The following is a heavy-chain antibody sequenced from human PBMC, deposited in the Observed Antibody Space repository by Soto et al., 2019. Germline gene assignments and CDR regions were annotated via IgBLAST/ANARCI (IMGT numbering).Heavy chain of an antibody. J-gene: IGHJ5*02. CDR1: WDSVSINSAA. CDR3: ARTLGWLDP. CDR2: TYYRSKWFK. V-gene: IGHV6-1*01. Sequence: SQNLSLTCAISWDSVSINSAAWNWIRQSPSRGLEWLVRTYYRSKWFKEYAASVKSRITINPDTSKNQFSLHLNSVSPEDKAVYYCARTLGWLDPWGQGSLVTVAS. D-gene: IGHD3-16*01.